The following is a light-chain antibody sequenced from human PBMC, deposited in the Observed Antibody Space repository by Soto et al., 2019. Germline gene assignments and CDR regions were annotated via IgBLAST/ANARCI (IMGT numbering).Light chain of an antibody. CDR1: SNDVGNYDY. CDR2: DVT. Sequence: QSALTQPASVSGSPGSWITISCTGTSNDVGNYDYVSWYQQHPGRAPKLMLYDVTNRPSGVSNRFSGSKSDNTASLTISGLQAEDEALYYCSSYSSSSTHIIFGGGTKLTVL. V-gene: IGLV2-14*01. CDR3: SSYSSSSTHII. J-gene: IGLJ2*01.